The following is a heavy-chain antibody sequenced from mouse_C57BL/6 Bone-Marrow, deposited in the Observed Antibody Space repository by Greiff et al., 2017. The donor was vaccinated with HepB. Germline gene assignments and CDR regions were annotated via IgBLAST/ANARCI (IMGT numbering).Heavy chain of an antibody. CDR2: IDPENGDT. CDR3: TTSGWLGAY. D-gene: IGHD2-3*01. J-gene: IGHJ3*01. CDR1: GFNIKDDY. Sequence: VQLQQSGAELVRPGASVKLSCTASGFNIKDDYMHWVKQRPEQGLEWIGWIDPENGDTEYASKFQGKATITADTSSNTAYLQLSSLTSEDTAVYYCTTSGWLGAYWGQGTLVTVSA. V-gene: IGHV14-4*01.